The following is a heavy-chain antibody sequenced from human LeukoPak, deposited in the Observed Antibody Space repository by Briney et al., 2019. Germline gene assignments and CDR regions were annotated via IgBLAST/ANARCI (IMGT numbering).Heavy chain of an antibody. CDR1: GYTFTSYY. Sequence: ASVKVSCRASGYTFTSYYMHWVRQAPGQGLEWMGIINPSGGSTSYAQKFQGRVTMTRDTSTSTVYMELSSLSSEDTAVYYCARGGRERYSSGWTDAFDIWGQGTMVTVSS. V-gene: IGHV1-46*01. CDR2: INPSGGST. D-gene: IGHD6-19*01. J-gene: IGHJ3*02. CDR3: ARGGRERYSSGWTDAFDI.